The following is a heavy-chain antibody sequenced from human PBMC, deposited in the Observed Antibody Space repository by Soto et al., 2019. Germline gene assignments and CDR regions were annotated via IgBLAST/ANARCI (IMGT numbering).Heavy chain of an antibody. V-gene: IGHV1-69*06. J-gene: IGHJ4*02. CDR2: IIPIFGTA. CDR1: GGTFSSYA. Sequence: SVKVSCKASGGTFSSYAISWVRQAPGQGLEWMGGIIPIFGTANYAQKFQGRVTITADKSTSTAYMGQSSLRSEDAAVYYCARGQQGTRDFDYWGQGTLVTVSS. D-gene: IGHD1-1*01. CDR3: ARGQQGTRDFDY.